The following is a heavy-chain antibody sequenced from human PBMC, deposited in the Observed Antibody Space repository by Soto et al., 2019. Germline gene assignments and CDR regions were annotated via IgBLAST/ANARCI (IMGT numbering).Heavy chain of an antibody. CDR1: GYNFTSYW. J-gene: IGHJ4*02. CDR3: ASLGVTTDFNY. Sequence: GESLKISCKTSGYNFTSYWIGWVRQMPGKGLEWMGIIYPSDSNTKYSPSFQGQVTISADKSITTAYLQWSSLKASDTAMYYCASLGVTTDFNYWGQGTLVTVSS. V-gene: IGHV5-51*01. CDR2: IYPSDSNT. D-gene: IGHD4-17*01.